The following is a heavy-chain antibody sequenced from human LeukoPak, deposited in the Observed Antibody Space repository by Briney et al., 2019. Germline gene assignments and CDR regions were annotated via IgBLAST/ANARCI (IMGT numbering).Heavy chain of an antibody. J-gene: IGHJ4*02. Sequence: GRSLRLSCAASGFNFRSYGMHWVRQAPGMGLEWVAIISYDGSTKDYADSVKGRFTISRDNSRDTLYLEMNSLRGEDTALYYCAKVRVDAYVSPNDYWGQGTLVTVSS. CDR1: GFNFRSYG. D-gene: IGHD3-16*01. CDR2: ISYDGSTK. V-gene: IGHV3-30*18. CDR3: AKVRVDAYVSPNDY.